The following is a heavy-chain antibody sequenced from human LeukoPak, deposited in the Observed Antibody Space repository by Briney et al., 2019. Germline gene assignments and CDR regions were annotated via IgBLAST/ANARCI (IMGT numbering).Heavy chain of an antibody. D-gene: IGHD3-10*01. V-gene: IGHV1-2*02. CDR2: INPNSGDT. CDR1: GYTFTGYY. J-gene: IGHJ4*02. CDR3: ARDLSYYGLGSYYFDY. Sequence: GASVKVSCKASGYTFTGYYMHWMRQAPGQGPEWMGWINPNSGDTNYAQKFQGRVTMTRDTSISTAYMELSRLRSDDTAVYYCARDLSYYGLGSYYFDYWGQGTLVTVSS.